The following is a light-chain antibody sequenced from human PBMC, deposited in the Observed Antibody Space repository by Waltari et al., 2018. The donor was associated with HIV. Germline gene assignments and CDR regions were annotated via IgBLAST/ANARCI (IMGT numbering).Light chain of an antibody. V-gene: IGLV2-8*01. CDR3: NSYAGSNNVV. CDR2: EVS. CDR1: SSDVGGYNY. J-gene: IGLJ2*01. Sequence: QSALTQPPSASGSPGQSVTISCTGTSSDVGGYNYVSWYQQHPGKAPKLMIYEVSKRPSGVPDRFSGSKSGNTASPTVSGLQAEDEADYYCNSYAGSNNVVFGGGTMVTVL.